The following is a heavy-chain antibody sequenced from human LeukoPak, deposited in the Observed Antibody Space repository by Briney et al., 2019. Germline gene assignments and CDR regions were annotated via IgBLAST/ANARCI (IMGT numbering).Heavy chain of an antibody. CDR2: INPNSGDT. V-gene: IGHV1-2*06. CDR3: ARGAGVTGTNWVRLDHFDF. Sequence: ASVKVSCKTSGYAFIAYYRNWVRQAPGQGLEWMGRINPNSGDTNFAQKFQGRVTMTRDKSISTAYMGLTRLSSDDRAVYYCARGAGVTGTNWVRLDHFDFWGQGTLITVSS. J-gene: IGHJ4*02. CDR1: GYAFIAYY. D-gene: IGHD1-7*01.